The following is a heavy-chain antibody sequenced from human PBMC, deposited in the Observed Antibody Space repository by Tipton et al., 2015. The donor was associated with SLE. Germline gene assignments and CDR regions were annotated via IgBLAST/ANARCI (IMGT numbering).Heavy chain of an antibody. CDR3: VRGTENSWKPRCDL. D-gene: IGHD1-26*01. CDR2: IFYTGVT. CDR1: GGSINLYY. Sequence: TLSLTCTISGGSINLYYWSWIRQPPGKGLEWIGYIFYTGVTNHNPSLKSRVAMSIDTSKKQFSLKLNNVTAADTAVYYCVRGTENSWKPRCDLWGQGIRVAVSS. J-gene: IGHJ5*02. V-gene: IGHV4-59*01.